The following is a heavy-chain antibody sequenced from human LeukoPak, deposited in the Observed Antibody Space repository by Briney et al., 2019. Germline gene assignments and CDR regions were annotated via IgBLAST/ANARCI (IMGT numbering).Heavy chain of an antibody. J-gene: IGHJ3*01. CDR1: GFSFSSYT. Sequence: PGGSLRLSCAASGFSFSSYTMNWVRQAPGKGLEWVSSISVTSRYIYYADSVKGRLTTSRDNAKNSLYLQMNGPRADDTAVYYCARDRDCGAGTCYERDAYDLWGQGTVVSVSS. CDR2: ISVTSRYI. D-gene: IGHD2-15*01. CDR3: ARDRDCGAGTCYERDAYDL. V-gene: IGHV3-21*06.